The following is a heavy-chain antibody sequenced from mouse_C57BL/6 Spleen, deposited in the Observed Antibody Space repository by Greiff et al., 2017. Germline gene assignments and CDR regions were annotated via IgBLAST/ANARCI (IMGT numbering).Heavy chain of an antibody. J-gene: IGHJ1*03. D-gene: IGHD1-1*01. CDR2: INPNNGGT. Sequence: VQLQQSGPELVKPGASVKIPCKASGYTFTDYNMDWVKQSHGKSLEWIGDINPNNGGTIYNQKFKGKATLTVDKSSSTAYMELRSLTSEDTAVYYCANFPYYYGSSSWYFDVWGTGTTVTVSS. V-gene: IGHV1-18*01. CDR1: GYTFTDYN. CDR3: ANFPYYYGSSSWYFDV.